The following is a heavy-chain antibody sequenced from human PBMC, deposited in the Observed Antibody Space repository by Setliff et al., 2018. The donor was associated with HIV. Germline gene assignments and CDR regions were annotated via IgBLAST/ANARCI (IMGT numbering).Heavy chain of an antibody. J-gene: IGHJ4*02. CDR3: ARGPPIVVVPAALLTFDY. D-gene: IGHD2-2*01. V-gene: IGHV1-18*01. Sequence: GASVKVSCKASGYTFTSYGISWVRQAPGQGLEWMGWLSDYNGNTNYAQNFQGRVTLTADTSTSTAYMEVRSLRSDDTAVYYCARGPPIVVVPAALLTFDYWGQGTLVTVSS. CDR2: LSDYNGNT. CDR1: GYTFTSYG.